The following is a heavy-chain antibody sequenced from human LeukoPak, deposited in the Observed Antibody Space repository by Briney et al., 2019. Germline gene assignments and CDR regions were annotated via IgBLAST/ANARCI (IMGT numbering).Heavy chain of an antibody. V-gene: IGHV1-8*01. CDR2: MNPNSGDT. CDR3: ARTPRNGYIEGY. CDR1: GYTFTGYY. J-gene: IGHJ4*02. Sequence: GASVKVSCKASGYTFTGYYVHWVRQATGQGLEWMGWMNPNSGDTGYAQNFQGRVTMTRDTSINTAYMELSSLRSEDTAVYYCARTPRNGYIEGYWGQGTLVTVSS. D-gene: IGHD5-24*01.